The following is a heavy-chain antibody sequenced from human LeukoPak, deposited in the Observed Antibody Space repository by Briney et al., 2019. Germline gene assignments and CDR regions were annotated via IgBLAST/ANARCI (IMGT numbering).Heavy chain of an antibody. J-gene: IGHJ6*02. CDR2: ISAYNGNT. CDR1: GYTFTSYG. D-gene: IGHD6-13*01. V-gene: IGHV1-18*01. CDR3: ARVGSSWTYYYYGMDV. Sequence: ASVKVSCKASGYTFTSYGISWVRQAPGQGLEWMGWISAYNGNTNYAQKLQGRVTMTTDTSTSTAYMELRSLRSDDTAVYYCARVGSSWTYYYYGMDVWGQGTTVTVPS.